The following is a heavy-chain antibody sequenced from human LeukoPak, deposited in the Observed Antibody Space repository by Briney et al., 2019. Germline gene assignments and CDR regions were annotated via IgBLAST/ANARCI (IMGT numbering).Heavy chain of an antibody. D-gene: IGHD5-12*01. CDR2: INPNSGGT. Sequence: ASVKVSCKASGYTFTGYYMHWVRQAPGEGLEWMGWINPNSGGTNYAQKFQGRVTMTRDTSISTAYMEPSRLRSDDTAVYYCAREWDIVATIFYWGQGTLVTVSS. CDR3: AREWDIVATIFY. CDR1: GYTFTGYY. V-gene: IGHV1-2*02. J-gene: IGHJ4*02.